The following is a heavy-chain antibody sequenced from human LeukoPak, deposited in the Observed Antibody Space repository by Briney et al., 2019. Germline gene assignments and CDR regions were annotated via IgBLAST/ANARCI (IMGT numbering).Heavy chain of an antibody. CDR1: GFTFSSYA. CDR3: ARGSSSWYYFDY. D-gene: IGHD6-13*01. CDR2: ISYDGSNK. V-gene: IGHV3-30-3*01. Sequence: PGRSLRLSCAASGFTFSSYAMHWVRQAPGKGLEWVEVISYDGSNKYYADSVKGRFTISRDNSKNTLYLQMNSLRAEDTAVYYCARGSSSWYYFDYWGQGTLVTVSS. J-gene: IGHJ4*02.